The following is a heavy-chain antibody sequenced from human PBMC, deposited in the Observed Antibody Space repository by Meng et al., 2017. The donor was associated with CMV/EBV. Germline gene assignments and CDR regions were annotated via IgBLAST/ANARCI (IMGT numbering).Heavy chain of an antibody. D-gene: IGHD6-13*01. CDR1: GYTFTSYY. CDR2: IIPIFGTA. Sequence: SVKVSCKASGYTFTSYYMYWVRQAPGQGLEWMGGIIPIFGTANYAQKFQGRVTITTDESTSTAYMELSSLRSEDTAVYYCASESSSWIFDYWGQGTLVTVSS. J-gene: IGHJ4*02. V-gene: IGHV1-69*05. CDR3: ASESSSWIFDY.